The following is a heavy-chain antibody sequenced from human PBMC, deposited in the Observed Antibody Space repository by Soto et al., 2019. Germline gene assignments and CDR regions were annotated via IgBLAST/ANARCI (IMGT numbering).Heavy chain of an antibody. CDR3: ARETDTSMVDY. CDR1: GYKFSAYY. Sequence: QVQLVQSGAEVKKPGASVKVSCQTSGYKFSAYYFNWVRHAAGQGPEWMGWLNPRNGQTGYVQKFRGRVTMTRDTSIATVYLELSRLTYEDTAIYFCARETDTSMVDYWGQGTLFTVSS. V-gene: IGHV1-8*01. D-gene: IGHD5-18*01. J-gene: IGHJ4*02. CDR2: LNPRNGQT.